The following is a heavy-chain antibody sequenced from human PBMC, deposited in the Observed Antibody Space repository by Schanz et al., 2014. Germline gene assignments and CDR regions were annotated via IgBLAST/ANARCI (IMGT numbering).Heavy chain of an antibody. CDR2: ISDSGDTA. CDR3: AKGRFGELSAFDI. V-gene: IGHV3-23*04. Sequence: EVQLVESGGGLVKPGGSLRLSCAASGFTFTNYAMSWVRQAPGKGLEWVSLISDSGDTAYYADSVKGRFTISRDNFKGALYLQMNSLRAEDTAVYYCAKGRFGELSAFDIWGQGTMVTVSS. CDR1: GFTFTNYA. D-gene: IGHD3-10*01. J-gene: IGHJ3*02.